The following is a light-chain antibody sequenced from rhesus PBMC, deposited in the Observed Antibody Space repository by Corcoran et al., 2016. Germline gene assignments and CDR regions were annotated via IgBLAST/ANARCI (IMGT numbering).Light chain of an antibody. CDR2: DAS. J-gene: IGKJ3*01. CDR1: QGISSY. Sequence: DIQMTQSPSSLSASVGDTVTITCRASQGISSYLNWFQQKPGKAPKLLTYDASSLESGVPSRFSGSGSGTEFTLTISSLQPEDFAAYYCLQHHSYPFTFGPGTKLDIK. CDR3: LQHHSYPFT. V-gene: IGKV1-28*01.